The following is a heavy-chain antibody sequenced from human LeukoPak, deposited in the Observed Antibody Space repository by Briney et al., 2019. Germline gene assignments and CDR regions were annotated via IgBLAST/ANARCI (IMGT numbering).Heavy chain of an antibody. CDR2: IKQDGSEK. CDR3: ARDRQIAY. V-gene: IGHV3-7*01. CDR1: GFSFSDFS. Sequence: GGSLRLSCAASGFSFSDFSINWVRQAPGQGLEWVANIKQDGSEKHYVDSVKGRFTISRDNAKNSLYLQMNSLRAEDTAVYYCARDRQIAYWGQGTLVTVSS. J-gene: IGHJ4*02.